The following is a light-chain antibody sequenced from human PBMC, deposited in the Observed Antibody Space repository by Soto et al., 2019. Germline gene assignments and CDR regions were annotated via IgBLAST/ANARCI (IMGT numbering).Light chain of an antibody. CDR2: DAS. CDR3: QQRSNWLLT. CDR1: QSVSSY. J-gene: IGKJ4*01. V-gene: IGKV3-11*01. Sequence: EIVLTQSPATLSLSPGERATLSCRASQSVSSYLAWYQQKPGQAPRLLIYDASNRATGIPARFSGSESGTDFTPTISSLEPEDFAVYYGQQRSNWLLTFGGGTKVEIK.